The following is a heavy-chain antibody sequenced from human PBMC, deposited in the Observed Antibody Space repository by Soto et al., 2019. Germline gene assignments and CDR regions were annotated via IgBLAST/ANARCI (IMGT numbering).Heavy chain of an antibody. CDR1: GYSFTSYW. V-gene: IGHV5-51*01. CDR2: IYPGDSDT. J-gene: IGHJ6*02. CDR3: ARHTYDSSGYYYYGMDG. D-gene: IGHD3-22*01. Sequence: GESLKISCKGSGYSFTSYWIGWVRQMPGKGLEWMGIIYPGDSDTRYSPSFQGQVTISADKSISTAYLQWSSLKASDTAMYYCARHTYDSSGYYYYGMDGWGQGTTVTVSS.